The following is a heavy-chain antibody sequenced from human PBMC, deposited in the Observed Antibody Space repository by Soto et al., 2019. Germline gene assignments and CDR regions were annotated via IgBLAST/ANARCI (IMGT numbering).Heavy chain of an antibody. CDR1: GYTFTGNY. D-gene: IGHD6-25*01. CDR2: INPNTGVT. V-gene: IGHV1-2*04. CDR3: AREFTGSRFDY. Sequence: QVQLVQSGAEVKRPGASVKVSCKASGYTFTGNYMHWVRQAPGQGLEWMGWINPNTGVTHYAHKFQGWVTMTRDTSTSTAYMELRSLKFDDTAVYYCAREFTGSRFDYWGQGSLVTVPS. J-gene: IGHJ4*02.